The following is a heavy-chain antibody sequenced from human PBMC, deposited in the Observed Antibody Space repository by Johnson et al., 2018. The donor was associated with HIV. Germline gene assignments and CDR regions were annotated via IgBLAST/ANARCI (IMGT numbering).Heavy chain of an antibody. D-gene: IGHD3-22*01. Sequence: PVESGGGVVQPGRSLRLSCAASGFTFSSYAMHWVRQAPGKGLEWVAVISYDGSNKYYADSVKGRFSISRDNSKNTLYLQMNSLRAEDTAVYYCARDYYDSSGYHHAFDIWGQGTMVTVSS. CDR2: ISYDGSNK. CDR3: ARDYYDSSGYHHAFDI. J-gene: IGHJ3*02. CDR1: GFTFSSYA. V-gene: IGHV3-30*04.